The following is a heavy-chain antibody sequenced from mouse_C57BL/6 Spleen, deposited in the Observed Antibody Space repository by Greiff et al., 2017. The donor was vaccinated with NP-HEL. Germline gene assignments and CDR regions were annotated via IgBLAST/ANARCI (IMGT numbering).Heavy chain of an antibody. CDR1: GYTFTDYY. CDR3: ARRGGSSRDY. CDR2: INPNNGGT. Sequence: EVQLQQSGPELVKPGASVKISCKASGYTFTDYYMNWVKQSHGKSLEWIGDINPNNGGTSYNQKFKGKATLTVDKSSSTAYMELRSLTSEDSAVYYCARRGGSSRDYWGQGTTLTVSS. J-gene: IGHJ2*01. V-gene: IGHV1-26*01. D-gene: IGHD1-1*01.